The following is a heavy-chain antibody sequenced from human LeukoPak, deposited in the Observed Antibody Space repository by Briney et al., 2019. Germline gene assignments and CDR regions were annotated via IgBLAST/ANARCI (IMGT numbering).Heavy chain of an antibody. CDR3: TTDDYSGYVPWYYGLDV. Sequence: PGGSLRLSCKASGFTFSHAWMTWVRRAPGKGPEWVGRIKSKTDGGTMDYAAPVKGRFTISRDESESTVYLQMNSLKTEDTAVYYCTTDDYSGYVPWYYGLDVWGQGTTVTV. CDR1: GFTFSHAW. V-gene: IGHV3-15*01. J-gene: IGHJ6*02. CDR2: IKSKTDGGTM. D-gene: IGHD5-12*01.